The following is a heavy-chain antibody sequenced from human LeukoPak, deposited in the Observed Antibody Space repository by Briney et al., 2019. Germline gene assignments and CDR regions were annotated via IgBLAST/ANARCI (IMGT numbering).Heavy chain of an antibody. D-gene: IGHD3-10*01. J-gene: IGHJ4*02. Sequence: SETLSLLCTVSSDYISRSGYYWGWIRQTPGKGLEWIGSINHGGITYYNPSLKSRVTISVDTSKNQFSLKLSSVTAADTAVYYCGRDSPTGYYDYWGQGTLVTVSS. CDR3: GRDSPTGYYDY. CDR1: SDYISRSGYY. CDR2: INHGGIT. V-gene: IGHV4-38-2*02.